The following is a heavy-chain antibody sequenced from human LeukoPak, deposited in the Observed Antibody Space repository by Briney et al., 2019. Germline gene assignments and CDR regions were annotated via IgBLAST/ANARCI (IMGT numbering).Heavy chain of an antibody. J-gene: IGHJ4*02. Sequence: SETLSLTCTVSGGSISSGGYSWSWIRQHPGKGLEWIGYIYYSGSTYCNPSLKSRVTISVDTSKNQFSLKLSSVTAADTAVYYCAREVMYYYDSSGYFDYWGQGTLVTVSS. CDR2: IYYSGST. D-gene: IGHD3-22*01. CDR1: GGSISSGGYS. CDR3: AREVMYYYDSSGYFDY. V-gene: IGHV4-31*03.